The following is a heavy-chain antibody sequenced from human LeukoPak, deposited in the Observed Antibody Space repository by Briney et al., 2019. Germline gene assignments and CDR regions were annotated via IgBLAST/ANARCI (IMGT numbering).Heavy chain of an antibody. CDR1: GFTVSSNY. V-gene: IGHV3-66*02. J-gene: IGHJ3*02. Sequence: PGGSLRLSCAASGFTVSSNYMTWVRQAPGKGLEWVSVIYSGGSTYYADSVKGRFTISRDNSKNTLHLQMNSLRAEDTAVYYCARDQVGATTFDAFDIWGQGTTVTVSS. D-gene: IGHD1-26*01. CDR3: ARDQVGATTFDAFDI. CDR2: IYSGGST.